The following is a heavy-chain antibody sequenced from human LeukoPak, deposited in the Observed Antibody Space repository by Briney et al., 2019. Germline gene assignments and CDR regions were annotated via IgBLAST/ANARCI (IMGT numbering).Heavy chain of an antibody. J-gene: IGHJ4*02. CDR3: ARDPEDYYGSGDRGDY. D-gene: IGHD3-10*01. Sequence: ASVKVSCKASGYTFTGYYMHWVRQAPGQGLEWMGWINPNSGGTNYAQKFQGRVTMTRDTSISTAYMELSRLRSDDTAVYYCARDPEDYYGSGDRGDYWGQGTLVTVSS. V-gene: IGHV1-2*02. CDR2: INPNSGGT. CDR1: GYTFTGYY.